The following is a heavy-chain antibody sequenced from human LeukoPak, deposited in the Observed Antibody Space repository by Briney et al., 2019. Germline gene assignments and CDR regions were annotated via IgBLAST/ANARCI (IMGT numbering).Heavy chain of an antibody. Sequence: ASVKVSCKASGYTFTSYDINWVRQATGQGLEWMGWMNPNSGNTGYAQKFQGRVTMTRTTPISTAYMELSSLRSEDTAVYYCARGRTEHYDFWSGYYTTYYYYGMDVWGQGTTVTVSS. CDR1: GYTFTSYD. J-gene: IGHJ6*02. V-gene: IGHV1-8*01. CDR3: ARGRTEHYDFWSGYYTTYYYYGMDV. CDR2: MNPNSGNT. D-gene: IGHD3-3*01.